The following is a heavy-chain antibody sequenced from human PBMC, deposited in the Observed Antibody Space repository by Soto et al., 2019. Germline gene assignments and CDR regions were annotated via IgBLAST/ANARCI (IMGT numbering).Heavy chain of an antibody. D-gene: IGHD6-6*01. J-gene: IGHJ4*02. Sequence: ASVKVSCKASGYTFTSYYMHWVRQAPGQGLEWMGIINPSGGSTSYAQKFQGRVTMTRDTSTSTVYMELGSLRSEDTAVYYCARGGYEDSSSSEFDYWGQGTLVTVSS. V-gene: IGHV1-46*01. CDR1: GYTFTSYY. CDR3: ARGGYEDSSSSEFDY. CDR2: INPSGGST.